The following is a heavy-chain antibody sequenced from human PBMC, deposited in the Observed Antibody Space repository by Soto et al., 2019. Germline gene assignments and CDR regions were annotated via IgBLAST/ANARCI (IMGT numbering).Heavy chain of an antibody. CDR3: AKILQLGDYAYYYYGMDV. J-gene: IGHJ6*02. CDR1: GFTFSSYG. D-gene: IGHD4-17*01. V-gene: IGHV3-30*18. Sequence: QVQLVESGGGVVQPGRSLRLSCAASGFTFSSYGMHWVRQAPGKGLEWVAVISYDGSNKYYADSVKGRFTISRDNSKHTLYLQMNRLRAEDTAVYYCAKILQLGDYAYYYYGMDVWGQGTTVTVSS. CDR2: ISYDGSNK.